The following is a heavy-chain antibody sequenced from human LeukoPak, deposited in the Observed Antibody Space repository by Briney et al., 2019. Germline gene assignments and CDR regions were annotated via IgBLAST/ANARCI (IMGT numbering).Heavy chain of an antibody. V-gene: IGHV3-7*01. CDR3: ARARITMVRGVPYFDY. CDR2: IKQDGSEK. J-gene: IGHJ4*02. CDR1: GFTLSSYW. Sequence: GGSLRLSCAASGFTLSSYWMSWVRQAPGKGLEWVANIKQDGSEKYYVDSVKGRFTISRDNAKNSLYLQMNSLRAEDTAVYYCARARITMVRGVPYFDYWGQGTLVTVSS. D-gene: IGHD3-10*01.